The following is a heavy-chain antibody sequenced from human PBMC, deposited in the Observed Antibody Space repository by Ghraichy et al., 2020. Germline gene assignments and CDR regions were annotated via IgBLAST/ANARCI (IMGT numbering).Heavy chain of an antibody. D-gene: IGHD6-19*01. J-gene: IGHJ3*02. CDR2: ISFDGSSK. CDR1: GFRISTYA. V-gene: IGHV3-30-3*01. CDR3: ARDGPQAVANTRGDAFDI. Sequence: GESLNISCAASGFRISTYAMHWVRQAPGKGLEWVAVISFDGSSKYNADAVKGRFTISRDSSKNTLYLQMNSLRTDDTAVYYCARDGPQAVANTRGDAFDIWGQGTMITVSS.